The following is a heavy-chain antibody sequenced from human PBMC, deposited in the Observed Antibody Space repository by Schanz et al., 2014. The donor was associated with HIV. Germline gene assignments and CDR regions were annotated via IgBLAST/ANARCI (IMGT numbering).Heavy chain of an antibody. CDR3: ARTHYSVVSSRAMDV. Sequence: VQLLESGGGLEQPGGSLRLSCAASGFSLNRYSVNWVRQAPGKGLEWVAVISYDGRNKYFGHSVKGRFTISRDNSKNTLYLQMNSLRAEDTAVYYCARTHYSVVSSRAMDVWGQGTTVTVSS. CDR2: ISYDGRNK. J-gene: IGHJ6*02. CDR1: GFSLNRYS. V-gene: IGHV3-30*03. D-gene: IGHD2-15*01.